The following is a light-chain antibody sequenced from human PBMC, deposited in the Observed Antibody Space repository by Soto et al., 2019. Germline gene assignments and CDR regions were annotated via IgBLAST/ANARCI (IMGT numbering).Light chain of an antibody. CDR2: AAS. CDR1: QSISFW. V-gene: IGKV1-39*01. CDR3: QQWSLYSWT. Sequence: DIQVTQSPSSLSASVGDRVTITCRTNQSISFWLNWYQQKPGEAPKLLIYAASTLYGGVPSRFSGSGSGTDSTLTIYNLQPDDVATYYCQQWSLYSWTFGQGTKVDIK. J-gene: IGKJ1*01.